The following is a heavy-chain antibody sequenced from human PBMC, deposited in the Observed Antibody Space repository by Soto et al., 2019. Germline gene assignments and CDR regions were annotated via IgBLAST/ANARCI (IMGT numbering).Heavy chain of an antibody. V-gene: IGHV1-2*04. CDR3: ARGITMVRGVLLDAFDI. J-gene: IGHJ3*02. D-gene: IGHD3-10*01. CDR1: GYTFTGYY. CDR2: INPNSGGT. Sequence: QVQLVQSGAEVKKPGASVKVSCKASGYTFTGYYMHLVRQAPGQGLEWMGWINPNSGGTNYAQKFQGWVTMTRDTSISTAYMELSRLRSDDTAVYYCARGITMVRGVLLDAFDIWGQGTMVTVSS.